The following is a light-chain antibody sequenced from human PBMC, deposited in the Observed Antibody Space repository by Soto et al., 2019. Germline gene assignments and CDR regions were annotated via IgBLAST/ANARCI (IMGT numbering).Light chain of an antibody. CDR1: SSDVGSYNL. V-gene: IGLV2-23*02. CDR2: EVS. CDR3: CSYAGSRTHWV. Sequence: QSALTQPASVSGSPGQSITISCTGTSSDVGSYNLVSWYQQHPGKAPKLMIYEVSKRPSGVSNRFSGSKSGNTASLTISGLQAEDEADYYCCSYAGSRTHWVFGGGTKLTVL. J-gene: IGLJ3*02.